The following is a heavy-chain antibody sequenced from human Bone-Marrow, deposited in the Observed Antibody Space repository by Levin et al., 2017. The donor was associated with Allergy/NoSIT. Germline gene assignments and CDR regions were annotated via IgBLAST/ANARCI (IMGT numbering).Heavy chain of an antibody. Sequence: SETLSLTCIVSGGSINNNLYYWGWIRQPPGKGLEWIGSIYSRGSANYNPSLKSRLTISIDTSMNQFSLSLTSVSAADTAVYYCAGDKEFRGVISGPYYYGLDIWGPGTTVTVSS. CDR3: AGDKEFRGVISGPYYYGLDI. V-gene: IGHV4-39*07. D-gene: IGHD3-10*01. J-gene: IGHJ6*02. CDR1: GGSINNNLYY. CDR2: IYSRGSA.